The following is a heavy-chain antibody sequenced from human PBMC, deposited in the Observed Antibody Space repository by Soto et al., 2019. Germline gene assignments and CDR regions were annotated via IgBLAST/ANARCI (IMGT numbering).Heavy chain of an antibody. CDR2: IYYSGST. CDR1: GGSISSGDYY. J-gene: IGHJ6*02. Sequence: PSEILSLTCTVSGGSISSGDYYWSWIRQPPGKGLEWIGYIYYSGSTYYNPSLKSRVTISVDTSKNQFSLKLSSVTAADTAVYYCARGGYGSGSYWAPPGDYYYYGMDVWGQGTTVTVSS. D-gene: IGHD3-10*01. CDR3: ARGGYGSGSYWAPPGDYYYYGMDV. V-gene: IGHV4-30-4*01.